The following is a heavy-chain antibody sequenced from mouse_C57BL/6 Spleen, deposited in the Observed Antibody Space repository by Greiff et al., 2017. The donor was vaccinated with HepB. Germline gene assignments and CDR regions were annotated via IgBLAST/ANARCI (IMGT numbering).Heavy chain of an antibody. CDR1: GYTFTSYG. D-gene: IGHD1-1*01. V-gene: IGHV1-81*01. Sequence: VQLQQSGAELARPGASVKLSCKASGYTFTSYGISWVKQRTGQGLEWIGEIYPRSGNTYYNEKFKGKATLTADKSSSTAYMELRSLTSEDSAVYFCARSPFTTVVATNAMDYWGQGTSVTVSS. CDR2: IYPRSGNT. J-gene: IGHJ4*01. CDR3: ARSPFTTVVATNAMDY.